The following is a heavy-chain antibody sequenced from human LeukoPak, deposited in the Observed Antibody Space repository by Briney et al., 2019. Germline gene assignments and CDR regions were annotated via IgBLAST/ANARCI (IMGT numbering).Heavy chain of an antibody. V-gene: IGHV1-3*01. Sequence: ASVKVSCKASGYAFTTNAIHWVRQAPGQRLEWMGWINAGNGNTKYSQKFQGRVTITRDTSASTAYMELSSLRSEDTAVYYCARESGILLGDYWGQGTLVTVPS. J-gene: IGHJ4*02. CDR2: INAGNGNT. D-gene: IGHD1-26*01. CDR1: GYAFTTNA. CDR3: ARESGILLGDY.